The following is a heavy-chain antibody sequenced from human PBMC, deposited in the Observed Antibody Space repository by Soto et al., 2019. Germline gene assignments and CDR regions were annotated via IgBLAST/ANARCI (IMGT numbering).Heavy chain of an antibody. D-gene: IGHD3-3*01. CDR1: GFSVSNYN. J-gene: IGHJ4*02. CDR3: ARDFGHGYYLDY. V-gene: IGHV3-48*02. Sequence: GSLRLSCVASGFSVSNYNMNWVRQAPGKGLEWVSYITDISDTVHYADSVMGRFTISRDNAESSLYLQVNSLRDEDTAVYFCARDFGHGYYLDYWGRGTLVTVSS. CDR2: ITDISDTV.